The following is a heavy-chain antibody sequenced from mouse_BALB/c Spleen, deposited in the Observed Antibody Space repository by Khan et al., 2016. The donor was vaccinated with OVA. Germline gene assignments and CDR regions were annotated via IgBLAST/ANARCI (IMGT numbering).Heavy chain of an antibody. CDR1: GYTFTSYW. V-gene: IGHV1S41*01. CDR2: IGPGSGSS. Sequence: DLVKPGASVKLSCKASGYTFTSYWINWIKQRPGQGLEWMGRIGPGSGSSYYNEVCKGKATLTVETSSSTAYIQLSSLSSEDSAVYFCARENYYGRTCDAIDYWGQGTSVTVSS. CDR3: ARENYYGRTCDAIDY. D-gene: IGHD1-1*01. J-gene: IGHJ4*01.